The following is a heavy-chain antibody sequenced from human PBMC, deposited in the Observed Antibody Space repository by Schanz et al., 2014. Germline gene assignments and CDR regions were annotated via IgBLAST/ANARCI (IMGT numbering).Heavy chain of an antibody. J-gene: IGHJ6*02. V-gene: IGHV3-30*18. CDR2: ISYDGRHK. CDR3: AKDDTQVNGMDV. Sequence: QGQLVESGGGVVQPGRSLRLSCAASGFTFSGYGMHWVRQAPGKGLEWVAIISYDGRHKNYADSVKGRFTISRDNSKNTLHLQMNSLRVEDTAVYYCAKDDTQVNGMDVWGQGTTVTVSS. CDR1: GFTFSGYG.